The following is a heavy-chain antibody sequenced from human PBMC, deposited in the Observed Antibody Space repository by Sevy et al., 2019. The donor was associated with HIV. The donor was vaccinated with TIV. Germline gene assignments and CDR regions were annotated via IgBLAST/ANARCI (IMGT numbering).Heavy chain of an antibody. J-gene: IGHJ4*02. CDR1: GFTFSNYG. Sequence: GGSLRLSCAASGFTFSNYGMHWVRQAPGKGLEWVALISHDGSNKYYADSVKGRFTISRDNSKNTLFLQMNTLRAEDTALYYCAKDWGWLPFDNWGQGTLVTVSS. D-gene: IGHD5-12*01. V-gene: IGHV3-30*18. CDR3: AKDWGWLPFDN. CDR2: ISHDGSNK.